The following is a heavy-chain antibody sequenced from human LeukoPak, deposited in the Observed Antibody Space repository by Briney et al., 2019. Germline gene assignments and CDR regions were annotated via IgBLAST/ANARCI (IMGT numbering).Heavy chain of an antibody. V-gene: IGHV4-34*01. Sequence: PSETLSLTCAVYGGSFSAYYWSWIRQPPGKGPEWIGEINHSGSTNYNPSLKSRVTISTDTSKKQFSLRVSSVTAADTAVYYCARRLRIEGGTRRGDALDMWGQGTMVTVSS. J-gene: IGHJ3*02. D-gene: IGHD1-26*01. CDR1: GGSFSAYY. CDR3: ARRLRIEGGTRRGDALDM. CDR2: INHSGST.